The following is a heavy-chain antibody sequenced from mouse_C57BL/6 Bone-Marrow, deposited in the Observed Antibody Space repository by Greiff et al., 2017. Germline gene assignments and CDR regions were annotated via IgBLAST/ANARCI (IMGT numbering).Heavy chain of an antibody. CDR1: GFTFSDYG. D-gene: IGHD2-5*01. CDR2: ISSGSSTI. J-gene: IGHJ1*03. CDR3: ARDSNYVFWYFEV. Sequence: EVKLVESGGGLVKPGGSLKLSCAASGFTFSDYGMHWVRQAPEKGLEWVAYISSGSSTIYYADTVKGLFTISRDNAKNTLYLQMTSLRSEDTAMYYCARDSNYVFWYFEVWGTRTTVTVSS. V-gene: IGHV5-17*03.